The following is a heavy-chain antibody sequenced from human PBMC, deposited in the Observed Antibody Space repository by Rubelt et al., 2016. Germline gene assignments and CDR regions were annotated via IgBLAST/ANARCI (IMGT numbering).Heavy chain of an antibody. CDR2: IFNGGDR. Sequence: EVQVVESGGGLVQPGGSLRLSCAASGLSVSGTYMYWMRQAPGRGLEWISVIFNGGDRYYADSVRGRFSIAIDDSKKTLYLQVNRLRVEETASYYCTAMRVGNHDWGQGDLVTVSS. D-gene: IGHD2-2*01. CDR1: GLSVSGTY. J-gene: IGHJ4*02. V-gene: IGHV3-53*01. CDR3: TAMRVGNHD.